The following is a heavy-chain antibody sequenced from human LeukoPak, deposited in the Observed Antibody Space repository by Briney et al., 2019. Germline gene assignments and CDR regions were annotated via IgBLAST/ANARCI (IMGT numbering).Heavy chain of an antibody. J-gene: IGHJ4*02. CDR1: GGSFSGYY. Sequence: SETLSLTCAVYGGSFSGYYWSWIRQPPGKGLEWIGEINHSGSTNHNPSLKSRVTISVDTSKNQFSLKLSSVTAADTAVYYCARGHEITRGFDYWGQGTLVTVSS. CDR3: ARGHEITRGFDY. D-gene: IGHD1-14*01. V-gene: IGHV4-34*01. CDR2: INHSGST.